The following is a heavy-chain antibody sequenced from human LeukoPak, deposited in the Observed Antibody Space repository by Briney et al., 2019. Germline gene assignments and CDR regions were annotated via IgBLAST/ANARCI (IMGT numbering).Heavy chain of an antibody. V-gene: IGHV1-2*02. CDR3: ATVPGYSSDKRSLSWFDP. J-gene: IGHJ5*02. D-gene: IGHD6-19*01. CDR2: INPNSGDT. Sequence: ASVKVSCKASGYTFTGYYIPWVRQAPGQGLEWMGWINPNSGDTTSAQRFQGRVTMTRDTSLNTAYMELSRLTSDDTAEYYCATVPGYSSDKRSLSWFDPWGQGSLVTVSS. CDR1: GYTFTGYY.